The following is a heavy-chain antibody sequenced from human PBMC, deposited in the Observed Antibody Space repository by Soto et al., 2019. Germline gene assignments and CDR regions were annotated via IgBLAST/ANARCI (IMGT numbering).Heavy chain of an antibody. CDR3: ARPFRGGVVVPAANSYYMDV. V-gene: IGHV4-39*01. D-gene: IGHD2-2*01. CDR1: GGSISSSSYY. Sequence: QLQLQESGPGLVKPSETLSLTCTVSGGSISSSSYYWGWIRQPPGKGLEWIGSIYYSGSTYSNPSLKSRVTISVDTSKNQFSLKPSSVTAADTAVYYCARPFRGGVVVPAANSYYMDVWGKGTTVTASS. CDR2: IYYSGST. J-gene: IGHJ6*03.